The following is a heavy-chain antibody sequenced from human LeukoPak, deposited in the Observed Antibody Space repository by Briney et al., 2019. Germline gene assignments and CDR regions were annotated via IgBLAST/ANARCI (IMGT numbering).Heavy chain of an antibody. V-gene: IGHV4-34*01. J-gene: IGHJ2*01. CDR1: GGSFSGYY. CDR3: ARGGLDL. Sequence: SETLSLTCAVYGGSFSGYYWNWIRQPPGKGLEWIGEVTDSGDANYSPSLKRRVTMSTDTSKRRFSLNLTSVTGADTGVYYCARGGLDLWG. CDR2: VTDSGDA.